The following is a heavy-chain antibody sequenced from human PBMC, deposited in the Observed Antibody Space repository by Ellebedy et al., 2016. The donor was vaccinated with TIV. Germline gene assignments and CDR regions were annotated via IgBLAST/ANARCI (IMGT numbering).Heavy chain of an antibody. CDR3: VRHGGGNSGFDY. V-gene: IGHV4-59*08. J-gene: IGHJ4*02. CDR1: GGSIRNYY. Sequence: MPSETLSLTCTVSGGSIRNYYWGWMRQPPEKGLEWIGYLYYSGSTKSNPSLKSRVTMSLDTSKNQLSLKLSSVTAADTAVYYCVRHGGGNSGFDYWGQGTLVTVSS. D-gene: IGHD4-23*01. CDR2: LYYSGST.